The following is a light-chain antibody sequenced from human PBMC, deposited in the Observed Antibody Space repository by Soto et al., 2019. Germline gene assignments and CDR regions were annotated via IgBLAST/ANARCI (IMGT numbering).Light chain of an antibody. CDR2: YDN. V-gene: IGLV1-44*01. CDR3: AAWDDSLNGRG. J-gene: IGLJ1*01. CDR1: NSNIGSNT. Sequence: QSVLTQPPSASGTPGQRVTISCSGSNSNIGSNTVNWDQQLPGTAPKLLIYYDNLRPSGVPDRISGSKSGTSASLAISGLQSDDEADYYCAAWDDSLNGRGFGTGTKLTVL.